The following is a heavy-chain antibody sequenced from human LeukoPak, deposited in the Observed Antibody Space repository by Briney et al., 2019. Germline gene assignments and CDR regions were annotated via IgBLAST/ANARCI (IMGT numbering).Heavy chain of an antibody. CDR2: HIPIFGTA. J-gene: IGHJ4*02. CDR1: VGTFSSYA. V-gene: IGHV1-69*05. CDR3: ARAYGSGSYAYYFDY. Sequence: SVKVSCKASVGTFSSYAISWVRQAPGQGLEWMGGHIPIFGTANYEQKFQGRVTITTDESTSTAYMELSSLRSEDTAVYYCARAYGSGSYAYYFDYWGQGTLVTVSS. D-gene: IGHD3-10*01.